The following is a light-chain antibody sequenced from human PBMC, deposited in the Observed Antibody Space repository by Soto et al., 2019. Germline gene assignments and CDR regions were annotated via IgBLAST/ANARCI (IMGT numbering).Light chain of an antibody. CDR1: QTVRNNY. CDR2: DAS. V-gene: IGKV3-20*01. CDR3: QQYHNWVT. Sequence: EFVLTQSPGTLSLSPGERATLSCRASQTVRNNYLAWYQQKPGQAPRLLIYDASSRATGIPDRFSGSGSGTDFTLTISRLEPEDFAVYYCQQYHNWVTFGGGTKVDIK. J-gene: IGKJ4*01.